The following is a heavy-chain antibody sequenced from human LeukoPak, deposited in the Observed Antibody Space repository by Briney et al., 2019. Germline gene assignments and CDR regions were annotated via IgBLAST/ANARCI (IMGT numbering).Heavy chain of an antibody. CDR1: GGSFSGYY. V-gene: IGHV4-34*01. Sequence: SETLSLTCAVYGGSFSGYYWSWIRQPPGKGLEWIGEINHSGSTNYNPSLKSRVTISVDTSKNQFSLKLSSVTAADTAVYYCASNYYDGSGYYINGYWGQGTLVTVSS. CDR2: INHSGST. CDR3: ASNYYDGSGYYINGY. D-gene: IGHD3-22*01. J-gene: IGHJ4*02.